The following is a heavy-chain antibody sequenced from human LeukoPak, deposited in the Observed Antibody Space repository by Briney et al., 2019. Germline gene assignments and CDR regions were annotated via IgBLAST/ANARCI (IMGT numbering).Heavy chain of an antibody. Sequence: GASVKVSCKASGYTFTAHYVHWVRQAPGQGLEWMGWISAYNGNTNYAQKLQGRVTMTTDTSTSTAYMELRSLRSDDTAVYYCARVTHYYDSSGYWADYWGQGTLVTVSS. J-gene: IGHJ4*02. V-gene: IGHV1-18*04. CDR1: GYTFTAHY. CDR3: ARVTHYYDSSGYWADY. D-gene: IGHD3-22*01. CDR2: ISAYNGNT.